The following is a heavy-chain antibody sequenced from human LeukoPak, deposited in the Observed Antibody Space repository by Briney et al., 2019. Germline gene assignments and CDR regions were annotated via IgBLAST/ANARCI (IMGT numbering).Heavy chain of an antibody. CDR2: VDGDGSGA. Sequence: GGSLRLSCTASGFTFRNHWMHWVRQAPGKGLVWVSRVDGDGSGASYADFVRGRFTISRDNAKDTLYLQMNSLRAEDTAVYYCVSLVVTADLAFDIWGQGTMVTVSS. D-gene: IGHD2-21*02. CDR1: GFTFRNHW. J-gene: IGHJ3*02. V-gene: IGHV3-74*01. CDR3: VSLVVTADLAFDI.